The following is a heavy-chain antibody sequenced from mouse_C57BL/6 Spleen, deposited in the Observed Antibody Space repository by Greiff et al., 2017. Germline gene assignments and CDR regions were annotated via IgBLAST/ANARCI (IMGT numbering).Heavy chain of an antibody. Sequence: EVQLQESGPGLVKPSQSLSLTCSVTGYSITSGYYWNWIRQFPGNKLEWMGYISYDGSNNYNPSLKNRISITRDTSKNQFFLKLNSVTTEDTATYYCARNLYYYGSSYYYWGQGTTLTVSS. CDR1: GYSITSGYY. CDR2: ISYDGSN. V-gene: IGHV3-6*01. J-gene: IGHJ2*01. CDR3: ARNLYYYGSSYYY. D-gene: IGHD1-1*01.